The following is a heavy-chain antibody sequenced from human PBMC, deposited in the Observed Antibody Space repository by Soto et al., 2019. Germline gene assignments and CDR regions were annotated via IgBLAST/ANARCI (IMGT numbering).Heavy chain of an antibody. Sequence: QVQLVQSGAEVKKPGSSVKVSCKASGGTFSSYAISWVRQAPGQGLEWMGGIIPIFVTANYAQKFKGRVTITADKSTITAYMELSSLRSEDTAVYYGARGRLPLLHESHYDYWGQGTLVTVSS. CDR2: IIPIFVTA. V-gene: IGHV1-69*06. CDR3: ARGRLPLLHESHYDY. J-gene: IGHJ4*02. CDR1: GGTFSSYA. D-gene: IGHD6-25*01.